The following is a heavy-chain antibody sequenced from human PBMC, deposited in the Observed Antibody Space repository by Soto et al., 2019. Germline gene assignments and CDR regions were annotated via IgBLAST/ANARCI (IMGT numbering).Heavy chain of an antibody. CDR3: ARDGGEVIPAAIGGGYGMDV. Sequence: QVQLVESGGGLVKPGGSLRLSCAASGFTFRDYYMSWIRQAPGKGLEWISYISGSNIYTNYADSVKGRFTISRDNANNSLYLQMDSLRVEDTAVYYCARDGGEVIPAAIGGGYGMDVWGQGTTVTVSS. CDR1: GFTFRDYY. V-gene: IGHV3-11*06. CDR2: ISGSNIYT. J-gene: IGHJ6*02. D-gene: IGHD2-2*01.